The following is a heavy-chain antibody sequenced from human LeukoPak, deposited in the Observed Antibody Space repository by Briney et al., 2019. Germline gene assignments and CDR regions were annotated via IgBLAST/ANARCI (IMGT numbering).Heavy chain of an antibody. D-gene: IGHD6-13*01. J-gene: IGHJ4*01. CDR2: ISAYNGNT. V-gene: IGHV1-18*01. CDR3: ARRTLQGYSSSWFGDY. CDR1: GYTFTSYG. Sequence: ASVKVSCKASGYTFTSYGISWVRQAPGQGLEWMGWISAYNGNTNYAQKLQGRVTITADKSTSTAYMELSSLRSEDTAVYYCARRTLQGYSSSWFGDYWGQGTLVTVSS.